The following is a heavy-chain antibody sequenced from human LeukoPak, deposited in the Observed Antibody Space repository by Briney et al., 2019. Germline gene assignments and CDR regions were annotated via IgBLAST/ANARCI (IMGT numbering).Heavy chain of an antibody. D-gene: IGHD6-13*01. V-gene: IGHV5-51*01. Sequence: GESLKISCKGSGYGFTNYWIGWVRQMPGKGLDWMGIIYPDDSDTRYSPSFQGQVTISADKSISTAYLQWSSLKASDTAMYYCARHVDSSRWRLDYWGQGTLVTVSS. J-gene: IGHJ4*02. CDR1: GYGFTNYW. CDR3: ARHVDSSRWRLDY. CDR2: IYPDDSDT.